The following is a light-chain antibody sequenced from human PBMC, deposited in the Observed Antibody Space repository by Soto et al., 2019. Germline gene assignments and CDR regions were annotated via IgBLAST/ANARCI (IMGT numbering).Light chain of an antibody. Sequence: QSVLTQPPSASGSPGQSVTISCTGTSSDVGVYNYVSWYQQHPGKAPKLMIYDVNKRPSGVPDRFSGSKSGNTASLTVSGLQAEDEADYYCISYAGSSIWVFGGGIKLTVL. CDR2: DVN. CDR3: ISYAGSSIWV. CDR1: SSDVGVYNY. J-gene: IGLJ3*02. V-gene: IGLV2-8*01.